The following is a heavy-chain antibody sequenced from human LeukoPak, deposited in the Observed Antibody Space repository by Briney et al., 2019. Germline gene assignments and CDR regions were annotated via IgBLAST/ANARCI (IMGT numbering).Heavy chain of an antibody. CDR3: ARVARPQDYGMDV. J-gene: IGHJ6*02. CDR1: GYTFTSYY. Sequence: ASVKVSCKASGYTFTSYYIDWVRQAPGQGLEWMGVINPSGGSTRYAQKFQGRVTMTRDTSTSTVYMELSSLRSEDTAVYYCARVARPQDYGMDVWGQGTTVTVSS. V-gene: IGHV1-46*01. CDR2: INPSGGST.